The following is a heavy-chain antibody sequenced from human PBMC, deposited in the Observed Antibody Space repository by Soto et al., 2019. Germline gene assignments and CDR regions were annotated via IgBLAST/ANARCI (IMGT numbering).Heavy chain of an antibody. V-gene: IGHV4-39*01. D-gene: IGHD3-3*01. Sequence: SETLSLTCTVSGGSISSSSYYWGWIRQPPGKGLEWIGSIYYSGSTYYNPSLKSRVTISVDTSKNQFSLKLSSVTAADTAVYYCARLDYDFWSGYYYYGMDVWGQGTTVTVSS. CDR3: ARLDYDFWSGYYYYGMDV. CDR2: IYYSGST. J-gene: IGHJ6*02. CDR1: GGSISSSSYY.